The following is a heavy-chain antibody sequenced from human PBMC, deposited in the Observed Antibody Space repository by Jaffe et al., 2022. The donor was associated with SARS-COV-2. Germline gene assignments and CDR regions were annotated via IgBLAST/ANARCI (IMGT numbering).Heavy chain of an antibody. CDR3: ARGEGSSWLRNYYYYYGMDV. Sequence: EVQLVESGGGLVQPGGSLRLSCAASGFTFSSYWMHWVRQAPGKGLVWVSRINSDGSSTSYADSVKGRFTISRDNAKNTLYLQMNSLRAEDTAVYYCARGEGSSWLRNYYYYYGMDVWGQGTTVTVSS. CDR2: INSDGSST. J-gene: IGHJ6*02. CDR1: GFTFSSYW. V-gene: IGHV3-74*01. D-gene: IGHD6-13*01.